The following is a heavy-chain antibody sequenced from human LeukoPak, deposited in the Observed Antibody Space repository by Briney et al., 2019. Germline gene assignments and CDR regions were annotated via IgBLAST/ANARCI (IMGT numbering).Heavy chain of an antibody. J-gene: IGHJ4*02. D-gene: IGHD3-22*01. V-gene: IGHV1-8*01. CDR2: MNPNSGNT. Sequence: ASVKVSCKASGYTFTSYDINWVRQATGQGLEWMGWMNPNSGNTGYAQKFQGRVTMTRNTSISTAYMELSSLRSEDTAVYYCARDPNHYYDSSAYYGDYWGQGTLVTVSS. CDR1: GYTFTSYD. CDR3: ARDPNHYYDSSAYYGDY.